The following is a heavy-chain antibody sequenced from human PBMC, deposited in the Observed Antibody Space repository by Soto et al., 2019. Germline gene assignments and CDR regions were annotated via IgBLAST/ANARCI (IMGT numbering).Heavy chain of an antibody. Sequence: SETLSLTCAVYGGSFSGYYWSWIRQPPGKGLEWIGEINHSGSTNYNPSLKSRVTISVDTSKNQFSLKLSSVTAADTAVYYCARGRGNSSSCFDYWGQGTLVTVSS. D-gene: IGHD6-13*01. CDR1: GGSFSGYY. CDR2: INHSGST. V-gene: IGHV4-34*01. J-gene: IGHJ4*02. CDR3: ARGRGNSSSCFDY.